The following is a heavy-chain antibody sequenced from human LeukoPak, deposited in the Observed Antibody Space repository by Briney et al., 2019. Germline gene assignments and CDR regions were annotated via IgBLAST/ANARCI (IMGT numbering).Heavy chain of an antibody. J-gene: IGHJ4*02. V-gene: IGHV1-18*01. CDR3: ARDAGSSVGATSPFDY. CDR1: GYTFTSYG. Sequence: ASVKVSCKASGYTFTSYGIGWGGRAPGQGLEWLGWISAYNGNTNYAQKLQGRVTMTTDTSTSTAYMELRSLRSDDTAVYYCARDAGSSVGATSPFDYWGQGTLVTVSS. D-gene: IGHD1-26*01. CDR2: ISAYNGNT.